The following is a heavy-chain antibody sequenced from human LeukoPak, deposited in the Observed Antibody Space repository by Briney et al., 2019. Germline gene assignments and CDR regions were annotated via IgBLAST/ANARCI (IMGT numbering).Heavy chain of an antibody. D-gene: IGHD3-10*01. Sequence: GGSLRLSCAASGFTFSGSAMHWVRQASGKGLEWVGRIRSKANSYATAYAASVKGRFTISRDDSKNTLYLQMNSLRAEDTAVYYCAKNRLGYYYYGSGSYYPMDYWGQGTLVTVSS. V-gene: IGHV3-73*01. J-gene: IGHJ4*02. CDR2: IRSKANSYAT. CDR1: GFTFSGSA. CDR3: AKNRLGYYYYGSGSYYPMDY.